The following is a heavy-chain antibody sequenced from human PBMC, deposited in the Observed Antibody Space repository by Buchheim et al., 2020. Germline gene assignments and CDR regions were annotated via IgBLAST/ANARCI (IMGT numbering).Heavy chain of an antibody. D-gene: IGHD3-10*01. CDR2: IDTRDSYT. Sequence: EVQLVQSGAEVKKSGESLRISCKGSEYSFTNYWITWVRQMPGKGLEWMGRIDTRDSYTSYSPSFQGHVTISTDQSISAAYLQWSSLKASDTAIYFCARSGTYGEVDYWGQGTL. CDR3: ARSGTYGEVDY. V-gene: IGHV5-10-1*01. J-gene: IGHJ4*02. CDR1: EYSFTNYW.